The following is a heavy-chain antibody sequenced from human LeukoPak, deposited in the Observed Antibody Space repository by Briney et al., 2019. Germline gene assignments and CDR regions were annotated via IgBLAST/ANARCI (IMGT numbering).Heavy chain of an antibody. D-gene: IGHD3-3*01. CDR3: ARHVATIFGVPLNLDY. CDR1: GGSISSSSYY. V-gene: IGHV4-39*01. CDR2: IYYSGST. J-gene: IGHJ4*02. Sequence: SETLSLTCTVSGGSISSSSYYWGWIRQPPGKGLEWIGSIYYSGSTYYNPSLKSRVTISVDTSKNQFSLKLSSVTAADTALYYCARHVATIFGVPLNLDYWGQGTLVTVSS.